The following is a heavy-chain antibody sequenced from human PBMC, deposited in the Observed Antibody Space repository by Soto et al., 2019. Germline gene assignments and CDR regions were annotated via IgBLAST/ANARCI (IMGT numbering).Heavy chain of an antibody. CDR2: INHSGST. CDR3: ARGIGGYSYGSGSGPYNWFDP. D-gene: IGHD5-18*01. J-gene: IGHJ5*02. Sequence: PSETLSLTCAVYGGSFSGYYWSLIRQPPGKGLEWIGEINHSGSTNYNPSLKSRVTISVDTSKNQFSLKLSSVTAADTAVYYCARGIGGYSYGSGSGPYNWFDPWGQGTLVTVSS. V-gene: IGHV4-34*01. CDR1: GGSFSGYY.